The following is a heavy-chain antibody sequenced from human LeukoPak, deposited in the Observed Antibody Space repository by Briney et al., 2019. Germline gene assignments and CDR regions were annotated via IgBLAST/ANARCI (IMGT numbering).Heavy chain of an antibody. Sequence: PGGSLRLSCGASGFTFSGYAMTWIRQVPGKGLEWISYISSRSSTEYFADSVKGRFTISRDNAKNSLYLQMSGLRAEDTAVYYCARDSYYYGSGVIKNWFDPWGQGALVTVSS. D-gene: IGHD3-10*01. J-gene: IGHJ5*02. CDR2: ISSRSSTE. V-gene: IGHV3-48*04. CDR3: ARDSYYYGSGVIKNWFDP. CDR1: GFTFSGYA.